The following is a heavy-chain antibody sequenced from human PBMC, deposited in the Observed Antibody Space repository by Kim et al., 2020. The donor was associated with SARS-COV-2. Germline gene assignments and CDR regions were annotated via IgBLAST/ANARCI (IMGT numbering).Heavy chain of an antibody. Sequence: ASVKVSCKASGYTFTSYDINWVRQATGQGLEWMGWMNPNSGNTGYAQKFQGRVTMTRNTSISTAYMELSSLRSEDTAVYYCARWGWYSSSWYPSYYYGMDVWGQGTTVTVSS. J-gene: IGHJ6*02. D-gene: IGHD6-13*01. CDR2: MNPNSGNT. CDR1: GYTFTSYD. V-gene: IGHV1-8*01. CDR3: ARWGWYSSSWYPSYYYGMDV.